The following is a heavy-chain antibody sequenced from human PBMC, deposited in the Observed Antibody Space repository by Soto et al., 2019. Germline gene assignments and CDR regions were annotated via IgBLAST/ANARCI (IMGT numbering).Heavy chain of an antibody. CDR1: GFTFSSYA. Sequence: GGSLRLSCAASGFTFSSYAMHWVRQAPGKGLEWVAVISYDGSNKYYADSVKGRFTISRDNSKNTLYLQMNSLRAEDTAVYYCARAPSIVVVPAAIYYYYYGMDVWGQGTTVTVSS. CDR3: ARAPSIVVVPAAIYYYYYGMDV. D-gene: IGHD2-2*01. J-gene: IGHJ6*02. CDR2: ISYDGSNK. V-gene: IGHV3-30-3*01.